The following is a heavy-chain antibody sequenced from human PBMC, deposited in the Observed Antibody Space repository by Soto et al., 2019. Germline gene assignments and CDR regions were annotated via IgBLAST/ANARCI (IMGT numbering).Heavy chain of an antibody. CDR3: ARLDLRPNWFDP. V-gene: IGHV4-31*03. CDR2: IYFSGST. CDR1: GGSISSGAYY. Sequence: KATETLSLTCTVSGGSISSGAYYWSWIRQHPGKGLEWIGYIYFSGSTYYNPSLKSRVTISVDTSKNQFSLKLTSVTAADTAVYYCARLDLRPNWFDPWGLGTLVTVSS. J-gene: IGHJ5*02. D-gene: IGHD4-17*01.